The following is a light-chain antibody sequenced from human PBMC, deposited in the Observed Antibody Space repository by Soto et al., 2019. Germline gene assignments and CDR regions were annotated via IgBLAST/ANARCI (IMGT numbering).Light chain of an antibody. J-gene: IGKJ1*01. Sequence: EIVMTQSPATLSVSPGERATLSCRASQSVSSNVAWYQQIPGQTPRLLIYGASTRATGIPVRFSGSGSGTEFTLTISSLQSEDFATYYCQQYNSYWTFGQGTKVDIK. V-gene: IGKV3-15*01. CDR1: QSVSSN. CDR2: GAS. CDR3: QQYNSYWT.